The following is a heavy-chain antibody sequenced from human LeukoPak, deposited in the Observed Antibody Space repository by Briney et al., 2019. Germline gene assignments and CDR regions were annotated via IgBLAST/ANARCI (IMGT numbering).Heavy chain of an antibody. J-gene: IGHJ4*02. V-gene: IGHV4-59*01. CDR1: GGSISSYY. Sequence: SETLSLTCTVSGGSISSYYWSWIRQPPGKGLEWIGYTYYSGSTNYNPSLKSRVTISVDTSKDQFSLKLSSVTAADTAVYYCARAFVVDSSEKPEIHFDYWGQGTLVTVSS. CDR3: ARAFVVDSSEKPEIHFDY. D-gene: IGHD3-22*01. CDR2: TYYSGST.